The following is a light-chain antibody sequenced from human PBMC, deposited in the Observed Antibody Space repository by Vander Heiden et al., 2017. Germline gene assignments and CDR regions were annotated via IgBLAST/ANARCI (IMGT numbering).Light chain of an antibody. Sequence: EIVLTQSPGTLSLSPGEKANLPCRVSQRVSSHYLAWDQKKPGQAPRLLMYDASSRATGISDRFSGSGSGTDFTLTITRLEPEDFAVYYCQQNRTFGQGTKVEIK. CDR3: QQNRT. J-gene: IGKJ1*01. CDR2: DAS. CDR1: QRVSSHY. V-gene: IGKV3-20*01.